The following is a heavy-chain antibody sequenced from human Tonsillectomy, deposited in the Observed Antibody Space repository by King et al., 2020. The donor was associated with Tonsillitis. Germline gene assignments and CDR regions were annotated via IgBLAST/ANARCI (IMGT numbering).Heavy chain of an antibody. CDR3: ARTYYDFLVPWFDP. J-gene: IGHJ5*02. V-gene: IGHV4-59*01. CDR1: GDSITRNY. CDR2: MYYSGNT. D-gene: IGHD3-3*01. Sequence: LQLQESGPGLLKPSATLSLTCTVSGDSITRNYWGWIRQSPGKGLEWIGHMYYSGNTNYNPSLKSRVTMSIDTSKNQFSLKLSSVTAADTAVYYCARTYYDFLVPWFDPWGQGILVTVSS.